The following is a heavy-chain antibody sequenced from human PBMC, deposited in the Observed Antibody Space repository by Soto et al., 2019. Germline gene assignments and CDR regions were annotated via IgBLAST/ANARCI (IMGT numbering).Heavy chain of an antibody. V-gene: IGHV1-58*01. J-gene: IGHJ4*02. CDR3: AAGRVGANDY. CDR1: GFTFTSSA. Sequence: QMQLVQSGPEVKKPGTSVKVSCKASGFTFTSSAVQWVRQARGQRLEWIGWIVVGSGNTNDAQKFQERVTITRDMSTSTACMELSSLRSEDTAVYYCAAGRVGANDYWGQGTLVTVSS. D-gene: IGHD1-26*01. CDR2: IVVGSGNT.